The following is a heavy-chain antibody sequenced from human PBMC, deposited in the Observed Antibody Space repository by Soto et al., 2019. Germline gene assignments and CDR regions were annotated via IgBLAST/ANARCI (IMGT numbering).Heavy chain of an antibody. CDR2: ISYDGRKK. Sequence: GGSLRLSCAASGFTFSSFGMHWVRQAPGKGLEWVEVISYDGRKKYYADSMKGRFTISRDNSKNTLFLQMNNLRAEDTAMYYCAKDEVLVEVVARDYYGMDVWGQGTTVTVSS. CDR1: GFTFSSFG. J-gene: IGHJ6*02. D-gene: IGHD2-15*01. CDR3: AKDEVLVEVVARDYYGMDV. V-gene: IGHV3-30*18.